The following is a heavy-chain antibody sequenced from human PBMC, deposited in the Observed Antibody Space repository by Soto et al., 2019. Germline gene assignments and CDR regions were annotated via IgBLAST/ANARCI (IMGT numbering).Heavy chain of an antibody. V-gene: IGHV1-69*13. CDR3: ARNDFWSGYYTYYYYGMDV. CDR2: IIPIFGTA. Sequence: ASVKVSCKASGGTFSRYAISWVRQAPGQGLEWMGGIIPIFGTANYAQKFQGRVTITADESTSTAYMELSSLRSEDTAVYYCARNDFWSGYYTYYYYGMDVWGQGTTVTVS. CDR1: GGTFSRYA. J-gene: IGHJ6*02. D-gene: IGHD3-3*01.